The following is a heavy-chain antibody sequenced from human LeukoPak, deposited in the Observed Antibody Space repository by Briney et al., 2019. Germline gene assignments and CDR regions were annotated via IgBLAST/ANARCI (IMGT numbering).Heavy chain of an antibody. V-gene: IGHV4-34*01. CDR1: GGSFSGYY. Sequence: SETLSLTCAVYGGSFSGYYWSWIRQPPGKGLEWIGEINHSGSTNYNPSLKSRVTVSVDTSKNQFSLKLSSVTAADTAVYYCARTVNYDFWSGYFPDDAFDIWGQGTMVTVSS. J-gene: IGHJ3*02. CDR2: INHSGST. D-gene: IGHD3-3*01. CDR3: ARTVNYDFWSGYFPDDAFDI.